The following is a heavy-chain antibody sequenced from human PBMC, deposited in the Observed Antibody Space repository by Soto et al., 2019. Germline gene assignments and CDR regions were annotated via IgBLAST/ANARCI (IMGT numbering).Heavy chain of an antibody. V-gene: IGHV3-9*01. CDR1: VFTFDDYA. D-gene: IGHD2-2*01. CDR2: ISWNSGSI. Sequence: SLRLSCSASVFTFDDYAMHWFRQAPGKGLEWVSGISWNSGSIGYADSVKGRFTISRDNAKNSLYLQMNSLRAEDTALYYCAKDIQRQFINWFDPWGQGTLVTVSS. CDR3: AKDIQRQFINWFDP. J-gene: IGHJ5*02.